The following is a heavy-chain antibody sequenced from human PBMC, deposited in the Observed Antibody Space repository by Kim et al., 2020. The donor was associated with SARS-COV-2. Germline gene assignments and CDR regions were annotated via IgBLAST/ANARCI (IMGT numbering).Heavy chain of an antibody. J-gene: IGHJ4*02. CDR1: GFTFSSFS. CDR3: ARLTYGSGSYWNDY. CDR2: ISSSSTYI. D-gene: IGHD3-10*01. Sequence: GGSLRLSCAASGFTFSSFSMNWVRQAPGKGLEWVSSISSSSTYIYYADSVKGRFTISRDNGKNSLSLQMNSLRAEDTAVYYCARLTYGSGSYWNDYWGQGTLVTVSS. V-gene: IGHV3-21*01.